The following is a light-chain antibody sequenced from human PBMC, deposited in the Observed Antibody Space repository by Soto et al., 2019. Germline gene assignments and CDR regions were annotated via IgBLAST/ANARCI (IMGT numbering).Light chain of an antibody. CDR3: QHYNSYSEA. CDR2: DVS. Sequence: IQMTQSPSTVSASVGDSVTITCRASQSITTWLAWYQQRPGKAPKLLIYDVSSLQSGVPSRFSGSGSGTEFTLTISSLQPDDFATYYCQHYNSYSEAFGQGTKVDIK. J-gene: IGKJ1*01. V-gene: IGKV1-5*01. CDR1: QSITTW.